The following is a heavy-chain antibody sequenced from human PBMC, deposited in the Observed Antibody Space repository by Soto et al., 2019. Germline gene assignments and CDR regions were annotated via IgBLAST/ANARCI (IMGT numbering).Heavy chain of an antibody. CDR1: GGSISSYY. CDR2: IYYSGST. J-gene: IGHJ6*03. CDR3: ARVRRIAARPDYYYYYMDV. D-gene: IGHD6-6*01. Sequence: SETLSLTCTVSGGSISSYYWSWIRQPQGKGLEWIGYIYYSGSTNYNPSLKSRVTISVDTSKNQFSLKLSSVTAADTAVYYCARVRRIAARPDYYYYYMDVWGKGTTVTVSS. V-gene: IGHV4-59*01.